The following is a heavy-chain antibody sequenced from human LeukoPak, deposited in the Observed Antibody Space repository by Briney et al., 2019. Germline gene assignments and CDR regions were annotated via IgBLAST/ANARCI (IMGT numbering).Heavy chain of an antibody. J-gene: IGHJ4*01. D-gene: IGHD3-16*01. CDR2: ISYDGRNK. CDR3: ARGGSTYDYVWGSFWADY. V-gene: IGHV3-30*04. CDR1: GFTFSTYG. Sequence: QSGGSLRLSCAASGFTFSTYGMHWVRQAPGKGLEWVAVISYDGRNKYYADSVKGRFTVSRDNSRNTLYLQLNSLRAEDTAVYYCARGGSTYDYVWGSFWADYWGHGTLVTVSS.